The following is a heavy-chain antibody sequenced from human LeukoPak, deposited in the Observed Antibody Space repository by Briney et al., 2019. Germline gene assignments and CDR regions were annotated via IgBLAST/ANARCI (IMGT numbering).Heavy chain of an antibody. D-gene: IGHD4-23*01. V-gene: IGHV3-74*01. J-gene: IGHJ5*01. CDR1: GFTFSSYW. Sequence: GGSLRLSCAASGFTFSSYWMHWVRQAPGKGLVWVSRINSDGCGTIYADSVRGRFTISRDNAKNTLYLQVNSLRAEDTAVYYCARTEGTVAYDSWGQGTLVTVSS. CDR2: INSDGCGT. CDR3: ARTEGTVAYDS.